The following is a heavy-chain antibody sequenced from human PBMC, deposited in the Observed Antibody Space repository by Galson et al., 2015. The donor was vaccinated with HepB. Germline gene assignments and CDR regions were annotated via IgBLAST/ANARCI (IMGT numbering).Heavy chain of an antibody. J-gene: IGHJ4*02. CDR3: AKDRGSSWLFDY. D-gene: IGHD6-13*01. CDR2: ISGSGGST. CDR1: GFTFSSYA. V-gene: IGHV3-23*01. Sequence: SLRLSCAASGFTFSSYAMSWVRQAPGKGLEWVSAISGSGGSTYYADSVKGRFTISRDNSKNTLYLQMNSLRAEDTAVYYCAKDRGSSWLFDYWGQGTLVTVSS.